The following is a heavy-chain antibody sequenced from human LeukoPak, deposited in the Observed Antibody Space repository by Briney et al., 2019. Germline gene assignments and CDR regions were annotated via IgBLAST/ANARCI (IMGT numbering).Heavy chain of an antibody. D-gene: IGHD2-21*02. CDR3: ARDLGAYCGGDCYPMYYFDY. Sequence: PGGSLRLSCAASGFTFSSYALHWVRQAPGKGLEWVAVISYDGSNKYYADSVKGRFTISRDNSKNTLYLQMNSLRAEDTAVYYCARDLGAYCGGDCYPMYYFDYWGQGTLVTVSS. V-gene: IGHV3-30-3*01. CDR2: ISYDGSNK. J-gene: IGHJ4*02. CDR1: GFTFSSYA.